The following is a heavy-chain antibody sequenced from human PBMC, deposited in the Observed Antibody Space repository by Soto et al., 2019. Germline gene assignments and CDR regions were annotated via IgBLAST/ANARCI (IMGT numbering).Heavy chain of an antibody. CDR2: IYHSGST. D-gene: IGHD6-13*01. V-gene: IGHV4-30-2*01. Sequence: QLQLQESGSGLVKPSQTLSLTCAVSGGSISSGGYSWSWIRQPPGKGLEWIGYIYHSGSTYYNPSLESRVTISVDRSKNQFSLMLSSVTAADTAVYYCASSHAGAHISSAVHWGQGTLVTVSS. J-gene: IGHJ4*02. CDR3: ASSHAGAHISSAVH. CDR1: GGSISSGGYS.